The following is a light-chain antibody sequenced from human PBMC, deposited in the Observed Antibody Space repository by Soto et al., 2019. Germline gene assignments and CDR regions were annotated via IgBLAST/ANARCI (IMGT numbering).Light chain of an antibody. V-gene: IGKV3-15*01. CDR1: QSVNSN. CDR2: GAS. J-gene: IGKJ2*01. CDR3: QHYNDWGT. Sequence: EIVMTQSPATLSVSPGERATLSCRASQSVNSNLAWYQQKPGQAPRLLIYGASTRATGIPARFSGSGFGTEFTPTISSLQSEDFVTYYCQHYNDWGTFGQGTKLEIK.